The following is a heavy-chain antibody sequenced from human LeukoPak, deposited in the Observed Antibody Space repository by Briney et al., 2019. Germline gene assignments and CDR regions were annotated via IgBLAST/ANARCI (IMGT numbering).Heavy chain of an antibody. V-gene: IGHV3-66*01. Sequence: GGSLRLSCAVSGFTVSSNYMSWVRQAPGKGLVWVSVIYSGGSTYYADSVKGRFTISRDNSKNTLYLQMNSLRAEDTAVYYCARDLSSVWYLGYWGQGTLVTVSS. CDR1: GFTVSSNY. CDR2: IYSGGST. D-gene: IGHD6-19*01. J-gene: IGHJ4*02. CDR3: ARDLSSVWYLGY.